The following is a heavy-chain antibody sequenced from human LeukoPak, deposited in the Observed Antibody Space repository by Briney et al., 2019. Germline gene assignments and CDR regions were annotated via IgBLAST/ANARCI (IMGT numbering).Heavy chain of an antibody. V-gene: IGHV4-30-2*01. CDR3: ARVDYYGSGAIDY. Sequence: SETLSLTCAVSGGSISSGGYSWSWIRQPPGKGLEWIGYIYHSGSTYYNPSLKSRVTISVDRSKNQFPLKLSSVTAADTAVYYCARVDYYGSGAIDYWGQGTLVTVSS. CDR1: GGSISSGGYS. D-gene: IGHD3-10*01. J-gene: IGHJ4*02. CDR2: IYHSGST.